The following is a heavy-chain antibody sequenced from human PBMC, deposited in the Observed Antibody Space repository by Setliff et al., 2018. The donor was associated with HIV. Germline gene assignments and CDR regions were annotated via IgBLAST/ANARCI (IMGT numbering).Heavy chain of an antibody. J-gene: IGHJ4*02. Sequence: PSETLSLTCTVSGGSISSGSYYWSWIRQPAGKGLQWIGRIYTSGSTNYNPSLKGRVTISVDTSKNQFSLKLNSVTAADTAVYYCARGAYPREFYFDSWGQGMLVTVSS. D-gene: IGHD2-2*01. CDR1: GGSISSGSYY. CDR3: ARGAYPREFYFDS. V-gene: IGHV4-61*02. CDR2: IYTSGST.